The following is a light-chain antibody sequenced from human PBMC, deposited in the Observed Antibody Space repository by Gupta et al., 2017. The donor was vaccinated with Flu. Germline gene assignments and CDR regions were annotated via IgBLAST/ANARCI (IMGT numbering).Light chain of an antibody. CDR2: CTS. J-gene: IGKJ1*01. Sequence: DIQMTQSPSSLSASVGDSVTITYRASQCIGNSLSWYQHKPGKPPKSLIYCTSNLQSGVSSRFSGSGSGTDFTLAINSLQPEDSATYFCLQHNAYPPTFGQGTKVEI. CDR3: LQHNAYPPT. V-gene: IGKV1-17*01. CDR1: QCIGNS.